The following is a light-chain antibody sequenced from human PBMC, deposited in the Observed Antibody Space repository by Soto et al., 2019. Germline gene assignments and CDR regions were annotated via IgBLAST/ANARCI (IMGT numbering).Light chain of an antibody. V-gene: IGKV3-15*01. J-gene: IGKJ1*01. Sequence: EIVKTQSPATLSVSPGQRPTLSCRASQSVSSNLAWYQQKPAQAPRLLIYGASTRATGIPARFSGSGSGTEFTLTLSSLQSEDFAVYYCQQYNNWPQPFGQGTKVEIQ. CDR3: QQYNNWPQP. CDR1: QSVSSN. CDR2: GAS.